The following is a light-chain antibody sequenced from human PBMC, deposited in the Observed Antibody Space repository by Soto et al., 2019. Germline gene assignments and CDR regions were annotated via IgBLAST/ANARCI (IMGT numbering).Light chain of an antibody. J-gene: IGKJ4*01. CDR3: QQYGSSPST. CDR2: GAS. V-gene: IGKV3-20*01. Sequence: EIVLTQSPGTLSLSPGERATLSCRASQSVNSNYLAWYQQRPGQAPRLLIYGASSRATDMPDRFSGSGSGTDFTLTITRLEPEDFAVYYCQQYGSSPSTFGGGTKVEIK. CDR1: QSVNSNY.